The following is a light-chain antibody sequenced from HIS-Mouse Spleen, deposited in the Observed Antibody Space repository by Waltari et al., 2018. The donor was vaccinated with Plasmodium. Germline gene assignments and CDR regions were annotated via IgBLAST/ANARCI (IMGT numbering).Light chain of an antibody. Sequence: EMVLTQSPGTLSSSPGERATLSCRASQSVSSSYLAWYQQKPGQAPRLLIYGASRRATGIPDRFSGSGSGTDFTLTIGRLGPEDFAVYYCQQYGSSGTFGQGTKVEIK. CDR3: QQYGSSGT. CDR1: QSVSSSY. V-gene: IGKV3-20*01. J-gene: IGKJ1*01. CDR2: GAS.